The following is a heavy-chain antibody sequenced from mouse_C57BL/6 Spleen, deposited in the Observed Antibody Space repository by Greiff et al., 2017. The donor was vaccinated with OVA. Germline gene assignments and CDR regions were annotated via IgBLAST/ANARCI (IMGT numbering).Heavy chain of an antibody. CDR1: GYTFTDYN. CDR3: ALIPTVVEDAMDY. V-gene: IGHV1-22*01. J-gene: IGHJ4*01. D-gene: IGHD1-1*01. CDR2: INPNNGGT. Sequence: VQLQQSGPELVKPGASVKMSCKASGYTFTDYNMHWVKQSHGKSLEWIGYINPNNGGTSYNQKFKGKATLTVNKSSSTAYMELRSLTSEDSAVYYCALIPTVVEDAMDYWGQGTSVTVSS.